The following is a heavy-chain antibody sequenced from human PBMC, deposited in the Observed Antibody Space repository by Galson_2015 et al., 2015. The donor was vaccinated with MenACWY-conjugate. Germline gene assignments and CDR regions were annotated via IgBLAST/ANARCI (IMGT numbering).Heavy chain of an antibody. D-gene: IGHD1-14*01. CDR2: ITSSSSYI. CDR3: VRYQARNREFDY. J-gene: IGHJ4*02. V-gene: IGHV3-11*06. CDR1: GFTFSDYY. Sequence: ALRLSCAASGFTFSDYYMSWIRQAPEKGLEWASYITSSSSYIEYADSVKGRFTISRDNAKYSLYLQMNSLRAEDTAVYYCVRYQARNREFDYWGQGTLVTVSS.